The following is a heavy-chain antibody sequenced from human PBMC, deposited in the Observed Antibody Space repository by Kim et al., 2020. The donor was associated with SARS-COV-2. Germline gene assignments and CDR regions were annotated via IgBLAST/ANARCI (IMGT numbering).Heavy chain of an antibody. CDR3: ARDNVVATLSADYYYGMDV. D-gene: IGHD5-12*01. CDR1: GFTFSSYS. Sequence: GGSLRLSCAASGFTFSSYSMNWVRQAPGKGLEWVSYISSSSSTIYYADSVKGRYTISRDNAKNSLYLQMNSLRAEETAVYYCARDNVVATLSADYYYGMDVWGQGTTVTVSS. J-gene: IGHJ6*02. V-gene: IGHV3-48*04. CDR2: ISSSSSTI.